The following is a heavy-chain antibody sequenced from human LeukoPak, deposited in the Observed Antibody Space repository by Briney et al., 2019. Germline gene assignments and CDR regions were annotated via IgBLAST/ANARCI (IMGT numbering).Heavy chain of an antibody. D-gene: IGHD3-3*01. V-gene: IGHV1-8*01. Sequence: ASVKVSCKASGYTFTSYDINWVRQATGPGLEWMGWMNPNRGNTVYAQKFQGRATMTRNTSISTAYMELRSLRSEDTAVYYCARGTYYDFWSGYYTAGYYYYGIDVWGQGTTVTVSS. CDR2: MNPNRGNT. J-gene: IGHJ6*02. CDR1: GYTFTSYD. CDR3: ARGTYYDFWSGYYTAGYYYYGIDV.